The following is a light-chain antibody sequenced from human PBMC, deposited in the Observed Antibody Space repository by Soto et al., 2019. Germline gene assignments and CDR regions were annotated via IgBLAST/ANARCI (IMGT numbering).Light chain of an antibody. CDR1: QSVSNSY. CDR2: GAS. V-gene: IGKV3-15*01. CDR3: QQYNDWWT. Sequence: EIVLTQSPGTLSLSPGERATLSCRTNQSVSNSYLAWYQQKPGQAPRLLIYGASTRATGIPARFSGSGSGTEFTLTISSLQSGDFAVYFCQQYNDWWTFGQGTKVDIK. J-gene: IGKJ1*01.